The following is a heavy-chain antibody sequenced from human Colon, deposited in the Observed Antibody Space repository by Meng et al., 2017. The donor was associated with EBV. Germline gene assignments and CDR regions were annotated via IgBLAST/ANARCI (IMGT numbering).Heavy chain of an antibody. CDR2: IYRGGST. J-gene: IGHJ4*02. D-gene: IGHD2-2*01. Sequence: VELQGPGPGLGVPSGTLSLTWTVAGGSIRSSDWWSWVRQPPGKGLEGIGEIYRGGSTNYNPSFKRRVTISVDTSNNHFSLKLSYVTAADTAVYYCARVRVIPAAVGFDYWGQGTLVTVSS. CDR3: ARVRVIPAAVGFDY. CDR1: GGSIRSSDW. V-gene: IGHV4-4*02.